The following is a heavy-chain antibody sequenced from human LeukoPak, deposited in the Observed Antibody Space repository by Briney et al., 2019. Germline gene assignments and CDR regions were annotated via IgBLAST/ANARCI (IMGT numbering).Heavy chain of an antibody. J-gene: IGHJ4*02. Sequence: AGGSLRLSCAASGFTFSSFPLHGLRDAPGKGVEGVAVISYEDDRKKYYADSVKGRFTISRDNSKHTVYLQMNSLRTEYTAGYYCVRESGGNTPYYFDYCGEGTLVTVSS. V-gene: IGHV3-30*04. D-gene: IGHD2-2*02. CDR3: VRESGGNTPYYFDY. CDR2: ISYEDDRKK. CDR1: GFTFSSFP.